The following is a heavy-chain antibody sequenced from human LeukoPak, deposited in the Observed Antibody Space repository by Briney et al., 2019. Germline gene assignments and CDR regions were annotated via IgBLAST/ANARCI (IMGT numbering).Heavy chain of an antibody. J-gene: IGHJ3*02. CDR1: GGSFSGHY. CDR2: INHGGST. Sequence: SETLSLTCAVYGGSFSGHYWSWIRQPPGKGLEWIGEINHGGSTNFNPSLKSRVTISVDTSKNQFSLKLSSLTAADTAVYYCARYGYYYDSSGYPTGAFDIWGQGTMVTVSS. D-gene: IGHD3-22*01. V-gene: IGHV4-34*01. CDR3: ARYGYYYDSSGYPTGAFDI.